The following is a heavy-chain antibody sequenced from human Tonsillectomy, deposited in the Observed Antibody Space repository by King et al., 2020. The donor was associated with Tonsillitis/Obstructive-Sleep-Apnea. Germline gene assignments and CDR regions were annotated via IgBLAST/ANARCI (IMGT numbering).Heavy chain of an antibody. Sequence: VQLVESGGGVVQPGRSLRLSCAASGFTFSSYGIHWVRQAPGKGLEWVAVISYDGSNKYYADSVKGRFTISRDNSKNTLYLQMNSLRAEDTAVYYCATNRGGSWYIWGQGTMVTVSS. V-gene: IGHV3-30*03. D-gene: IGHD6-13*01. J-gene: IGHJ3*02. CDR2: ISYDGSNK. CDR1: GFTFSSYG. CDR3: ATNRGGSWYI.